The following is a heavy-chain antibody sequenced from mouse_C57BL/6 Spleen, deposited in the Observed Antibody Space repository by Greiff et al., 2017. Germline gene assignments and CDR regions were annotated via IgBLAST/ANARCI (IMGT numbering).Heavy chain of an antibody. CDR1: GYAFSSSW. D-gene: IGHD2-2*01. CDR3: ARSSMVACDY. J-gene: IGHJ2*01. Sequence: QVQLQQSGPELVKPGASVKISCKASGYAFSSSWMNWVKQRPGKGLEWIGRIYPGDGDTNYNGKFKGKATLTAAKSSSTAFMQLSSLTSEDSAVYFCARSSMVACDYWGQGTTLTVSS. CDR2: IYPGDGDT. V-gene: IGHV1-82*01.